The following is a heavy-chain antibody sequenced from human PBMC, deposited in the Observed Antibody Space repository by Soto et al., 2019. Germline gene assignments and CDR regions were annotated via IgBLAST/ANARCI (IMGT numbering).Heavy chain of an antibody. Sequence: GASVKVSCKASGYTFTNYDMNWVRQATGQGLEWLGWMNPNSGDTGYAQKFQGRVTMTRDTSITTAYMELSSLRSEDTAVYYCVKVSRRGSAIDFDYWG. D-gene: IGHD3-10*01. CDR2: MNPNSGDT. J-gene: IGHJ4*01. V-gene: IGHV1-8*01. CDR1: GYTFTNYD. CDR3: VKVSRRGSAIDFDY.